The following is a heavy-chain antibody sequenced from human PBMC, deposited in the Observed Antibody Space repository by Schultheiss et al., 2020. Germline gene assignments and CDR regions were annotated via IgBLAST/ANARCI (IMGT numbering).Heavy chain of an antibody. CDR3: AGGSLHFDY. CDR1: DGTISSGGYY. CDR2: IYYSGST. V-gene: IGHV4-61*08. Sequence: SETLSLTCTVSDGTISSGGYYWSWIRQHPGKGLEWIGYIYYSGSTNYNPSLKSRVTISVDTSKNQFSLKLSSVTAADTAVYYCAGGSLHFDYWGQETLATVSS. D-gene: IGHD3-16*01. J-gene: IGHJ4*02.